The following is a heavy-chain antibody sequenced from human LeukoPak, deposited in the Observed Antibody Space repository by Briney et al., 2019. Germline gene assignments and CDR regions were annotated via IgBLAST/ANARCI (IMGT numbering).Heavy chain of an antibody. CDR1: GFTFISYW. CDR2: INGYGSST. D-gene: IGHD5-18*01. Sequence: GGSLRLSCAASGFTFISYWMHWVRQAPGKGLVWVSRINGYGSSTDFADSVKGRFTISRDNAKNTLYLQMNSLRAEDTAVYYCARDAPGNTALDYWGQGTLVTVST. V-gene: IGHV3-74*01. J-gene: IGHJ4*02. CDR3: ARDAPGNTALDY.